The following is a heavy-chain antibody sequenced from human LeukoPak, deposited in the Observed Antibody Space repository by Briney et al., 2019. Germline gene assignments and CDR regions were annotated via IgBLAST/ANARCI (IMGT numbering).Heavy chain of an antibody. CDR3: ARGAGHYGDQGYWFDP. V-gene: IGHV1-2*04. Sequence: ASVKVSCKASGYTFTGYYMHWVRQAPGQGLEWMGRINPNSGGTNYAQKFQGWVTMTRDTSISTAYMELSRLRSDDTAVYYCARGAGHYGDQGYWFDPWGQGTLVTVSS. D-gene: IGHD4-17*01. J-gene: IGHJ5*02. CDR2: INPNSGGT. CDR1: GYTFTGYY.